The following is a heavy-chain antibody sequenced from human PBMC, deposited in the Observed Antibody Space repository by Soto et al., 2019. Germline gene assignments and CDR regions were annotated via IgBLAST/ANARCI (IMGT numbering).Heavy chain of an antibody. CDR1: GGSISSYY. CDR3: ARESGTTWPPDYYYYYMDV. J-gene: IGHJ6*03. CDR2: IYYSGST. Sequence: SETLSLTCTVSGGSISSYYWSWIRQPPGKGLEWIGYIYYSGSTNYNPSLKSRVTISVDTSKNQFSLKLSSVTAADTAVYYCARESGTTWPPDYYYYYMDVWGKATTVTVSS. V-gene: IGHV4-59*01. D-gene: IGHD1-7*01.